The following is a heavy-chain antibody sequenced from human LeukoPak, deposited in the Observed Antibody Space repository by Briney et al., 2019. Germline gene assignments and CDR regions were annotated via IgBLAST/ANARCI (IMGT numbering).Heavy chain of an antibody. CDR3: AIPGIANYGDFDY. D-gene: IGHD6-13*01. CDR1: GGTFSSYA. J-gene: IGHJ4*02. CDR2: IIPILGIA. V-gene: IGHV1-69*04. Sequence: SVKVSCEASGGTFSSYAISWVRQAPGQGLEWMGRIIPILGIANYAQKFQGRVTITADKSTSTAYMELSSLRSEDTAVYYCAIPGIANYGDFDYWGQGTLVTVSS.